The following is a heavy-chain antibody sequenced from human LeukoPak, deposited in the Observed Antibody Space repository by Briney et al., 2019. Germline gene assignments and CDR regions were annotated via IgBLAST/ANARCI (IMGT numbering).Heavy chain of an antibody. D-gene: IGHD3-22*01. CDR2: ISYDGSNK. CDR1: GFTFSTYA. Sequence: GRSLRLSCAASGFTFSTYAMHWVRQAPGKGLEWGAVISYDGSNKYYAASVKGRFTISRDNSKNTLYLQMNSLRAEDTAVYYCARDLIVVVIKGEGADYWGQGTLVTVSS. CDR3: ARDLIVVVIKGEGADY. V-gene: IGHV3-30*04. J-gene: IGHJ4*02.